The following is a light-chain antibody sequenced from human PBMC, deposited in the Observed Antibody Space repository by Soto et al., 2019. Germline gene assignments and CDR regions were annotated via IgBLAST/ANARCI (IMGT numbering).Light chain of an antibody. CDR1: QSVASN. J-gene: IGKJ4*01. CDR3: QQYNNWPS. CDR2: DAS. Sequence: EIVMTQSPATLSLSPGKRATLSCRAAQSVASNLAWYQQKPGQAPRLLMYDASTRATGIPARLSGSGSGTEFTLTISSIQSEDFAVYYCQQYNNWPSFGGGTKVDIK. V-gene: IGKV3D-15*01.